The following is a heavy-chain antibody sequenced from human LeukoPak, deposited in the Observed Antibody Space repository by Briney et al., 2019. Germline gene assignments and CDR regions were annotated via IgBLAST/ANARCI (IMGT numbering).Heavy chain of an antibody. CDR2: INHSGST. CDR3: ARDRDEYYYGSGYYYYMDV. CDR1: GGSFSGYY. J-gene: IGHJ6*03. V-gene: IGHV4-34*01. D-gene: IGHD3-10*01. Sequence: SETLSLTCAVSGGSFSGYYWSWIRQPPGKGLEWIGEINHSGSTNYNPSLKSRVTISVDTSKNQFSLKLSSVTAADTAVYYCARDRDEYYYGSGYYYYMDVWGKGPRSPSP.